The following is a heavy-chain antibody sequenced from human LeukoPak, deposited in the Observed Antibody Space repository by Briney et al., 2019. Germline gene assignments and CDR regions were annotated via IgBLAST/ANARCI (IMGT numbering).Heavy chain of an antibody. CDR2: IKDSVYT. D-gene: IGHD2-2*01. J-gene: IGHJ4*02. CDR3: ARRYCTTTTCFYFDY. Sequence: PSETLSLTCTVSGGSISSYYWSWIRQPPGKGLEWIGIIKDSVYTYYSPSLKSRVTISVDTSKNQFSLELSSATASDTAVYYCARRYCTTTTCFYFDYWGQGILVTVSS. CDR1: GGSISSYY. V-gene: IGHV4-59*04.